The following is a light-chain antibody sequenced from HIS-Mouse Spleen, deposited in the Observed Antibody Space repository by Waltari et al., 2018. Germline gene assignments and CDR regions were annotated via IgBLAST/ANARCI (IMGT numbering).Light chain of an antibody. J-gene: IGLJ2*01. CDR2: EDR. CDR1: AFTRDY. CDR3: YSTDSSGNHRV. V-gene: IGLV3-10*01. Sequence: SYELTQPPSVSVSPGQTARITCSGNAFTRDYAYWYQQKSGQAPVLVIYEDRKRPSGIPERFSGSRSGKTATLTISGAQVEDEADYYCYSTDSSGNHRVFGGGTKLTVL.